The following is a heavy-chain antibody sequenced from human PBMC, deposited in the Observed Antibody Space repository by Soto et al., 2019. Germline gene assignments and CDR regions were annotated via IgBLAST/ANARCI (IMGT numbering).Heavy chain of an antibody. CDR2: IYYSGST. J-gene: IGHJ6*02. D-gene: IGHD3-10*01. V-gene: IGHV4-39*02. Sequence: PSETLSLTCSVSGGSISSGYYYWSWIRQPPGKGLEWIGSIYYSGSTHYNPSLKSRVTISVDTSKNQFSLKLSSVTAADTAVYYCARDMVRGVIAEGMDVWGQGTTVTVSS. CDR1: GGSISSGYYY. CDR3: ARDMVRGVIAEGMDV.